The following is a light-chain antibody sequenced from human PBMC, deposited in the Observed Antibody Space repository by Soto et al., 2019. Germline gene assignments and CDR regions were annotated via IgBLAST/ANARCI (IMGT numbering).Light chain of an antibody. J-gene: IGKJ5*01. Sequence: DIPMTQSPSSLSASVGDRVTITCRASQSISTYLDWYQQKPGKAPKLLIYAASSLQSGVPSRFVGSRFGRYITLTIGSLPPEEFATDYCAQCYSSSITFGQGTRLDIK. CDR2: AAS. CDR3: AQCYSSSIT. CDR1: QSISTY. V-gene: IGKV1-39*01.